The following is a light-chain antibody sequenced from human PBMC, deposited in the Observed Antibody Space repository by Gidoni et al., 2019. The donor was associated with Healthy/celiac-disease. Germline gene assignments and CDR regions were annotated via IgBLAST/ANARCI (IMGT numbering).Light chain of an antibody. CDR2: SGP. V-gene: IGLV1-44*01. Sequence: QSVLTQPPSSSGTPGQRVTISCSGSRSNIGSNTVDWYQQLPGTAPKLPIYSGPQRPSGVPDRFSGSKSGASASLAISGLQSEDEADYYCAAWDDSLNGRVFGGGTKLTVL. CDR3: AAWDDSLNGRV. CDR1: RSNIGSNT. J-gene: IGLJ3*02.